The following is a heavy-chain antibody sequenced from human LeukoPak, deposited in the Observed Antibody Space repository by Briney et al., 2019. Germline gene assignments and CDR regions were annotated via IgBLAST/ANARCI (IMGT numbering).Heavy chain of an antibody. CDR2: ISGSGYYI. Sequence: TGGSLRLSCAASGFTFSDYSINWVRQAPGKGLEWVSSISGSGYYIFYADSVKGRFTISRDNANNSLYLQMNSLRAEDTAVYYCARDIWLGNAFDIWGQGTTVTVSS. D-gene: IGHD3-10*01. CDR1: GFTFSDYS. CDR3: ARDIWLGNAFDI. V-gene: IGHV3-21*06. J-gene: IGHJ3*02.